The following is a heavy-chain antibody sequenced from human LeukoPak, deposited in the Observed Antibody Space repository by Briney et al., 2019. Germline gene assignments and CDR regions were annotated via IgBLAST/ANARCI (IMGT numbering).Heavy chain of an antibody. D-gene: IGHD3-9*01. CDR3: ARGPQPVRHYDILTGYYLQLPYYFDY. J-gene: IGHJ4*02. CDR1: GYTFTGYY. V-gene: IGHV1-2*02. Sequence: ASVTVSCKASGYTFTGYYMHWVRQAPGQGLEWMGWINPNSGGTNYAQKFQGRVTMTRDTSISTAYMELSRLRSDDTAAYYCARGPQPVRHYDILTGYYLQLPYYFDYWGQGTLVSVSS. CDR2: INPNSGGT.